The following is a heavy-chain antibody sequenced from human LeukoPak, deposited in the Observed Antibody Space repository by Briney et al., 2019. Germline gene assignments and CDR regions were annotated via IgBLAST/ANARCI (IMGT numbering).Heavy chain of an antibody. CDR2: ISYDGSNK. D-gene: IGHD2-2*01. V-gene: IGHV3-30*18. Sequence: GGSLRLSCAASGFTFSSYGMHWVRQAPGKGLEWVAVISYDGSNKYYADSVKGRLTISRDNSKNTLYLQMNSLRAEDTAVYYCAKTKSAAAIGLGVYWGQGTLVTVSS. CDR1: GFTFSSYG. CDR3: AKTKSAAAIGLGVY. J-gene: IGHJ4*02.